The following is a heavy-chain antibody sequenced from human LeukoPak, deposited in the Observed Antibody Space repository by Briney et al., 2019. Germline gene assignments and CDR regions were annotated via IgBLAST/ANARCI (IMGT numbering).Heavy chain of an antibody. D-gene: IGHD3-3*01. V-gene: IGHV3-74*01. Sequence: PGGSLRLSCAASGFSFSTYWMHWVRQAPGMGLVWVSRLNGYGSSSNYADSVKGRFTISRDNSQNTLYLQMNSLRAEDTAVYFCAKVLMAGDPAGISIFDYWGQGVLVTVSS. J-gene: IGHJ4*02. CDR3: AKVLMAGDPAGISIFDY. CDR1: GFSFSTYW. CDR2: LNGYGSSS.